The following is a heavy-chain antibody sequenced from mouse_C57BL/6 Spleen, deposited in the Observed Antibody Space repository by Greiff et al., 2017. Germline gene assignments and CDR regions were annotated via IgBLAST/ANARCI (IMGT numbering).Heavy chain of an antibody. Sequence: VQLQQSGAELVKPGASVKMSCKASGYTFTSYWITWVKQRPGQGLEWIGDIYPGSGSTNYNEKFKSKATLTVDTSSSTAYMQLSSLTSEDSAVYYCARTGITTVVDPYYFGYWGQGTTLTVSS. V-gene: IGHV1-55*01. J-gene: IGHJ2*01. CDR3: ARTGITTVVDPYYFGY. CDR2: IYPGSGST. D-gene: IGHD1-1*01. CDR1: GYTFTSYW.